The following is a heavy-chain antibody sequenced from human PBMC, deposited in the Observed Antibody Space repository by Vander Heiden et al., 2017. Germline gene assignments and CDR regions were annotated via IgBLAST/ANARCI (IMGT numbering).Heavy chain of an antibody. J-gene: IGHJ1*01. CDR3: ATNAGAYSSSFAEYFQH. V-gene: IGHV3-11*01. Sequence: QVQLVESGGGLVKPGGSLRLSCAASGFTFSDYYMSWIRQAPGKGLEWVSYISSSGSTIYYADSVKGRVTISRDNAKNSLYLQMNSLRAEETAVYYCATNAGAYSSSFAEYFQHWGQGTLVTVSS. CDR2: ISSSGSTI. CDR1: GFTFSDYY. D-gene: IGHD6-13*01.